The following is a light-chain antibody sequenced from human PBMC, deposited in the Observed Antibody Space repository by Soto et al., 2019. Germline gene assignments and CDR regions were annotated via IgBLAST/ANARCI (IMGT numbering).Light chain of an antibody. Sequence: EIVMTQSPATLSVSPGERATLSCRASQSVSSNLAWYQQKPGQAPRLLIYRASTRATGVPARFSGSGSGTELTLTISSLQSEDFAVYYCQQYNNWPPLTFGGGTKVEIK. CDR3: QQYNNWPPLT. CDR2: RAS. J-gene: IGKJ4*01. V-gene: IGKV3-15*01. CDR1: QSVSSN.